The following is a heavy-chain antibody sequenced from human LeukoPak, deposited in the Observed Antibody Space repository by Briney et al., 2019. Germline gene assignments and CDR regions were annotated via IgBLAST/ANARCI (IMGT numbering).Heavy chain of an antibody. V-gene: IGHV3-30*18. CDR3: AKDLYGPPAPLDY. J-gene: IGHJ4*02. D-gene: IGHD2-8*01. Sequence: SGGSLRLSCAASGFTFSSYGMHWVRQAPGKGLEWVAVISYDGSNKYYADSVKGRFTISRDNSKNTLYLQMNSLRAEDTAVYYCAKDLYGPPAPLDYWGQGTLVTVSS. CDR2: ISYDGSNK. CDR1: GFTFSSYG.